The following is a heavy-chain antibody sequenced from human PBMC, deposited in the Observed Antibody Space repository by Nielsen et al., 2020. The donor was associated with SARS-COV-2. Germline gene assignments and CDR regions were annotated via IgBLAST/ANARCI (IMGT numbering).Heavy chain of an antibody. CDR2: IRSKANSYAT. CDR1: GFTFSSYS. J-gene: IGHJ6*03. CDR3: TSVWFGNARCMDV. V-gene: IGHV3-73*01. D-gene: IGHD3-10*01. Sequence: GESLKISCAASGFTFSSYSMNWVRQASGKGLEWVGRIRSKANSYATAYAASVKGRFTISRDDSKNTAYLQMNSLKTEDTAVYYCTSVWFGNARCMDVWGKGTTVTVSS.